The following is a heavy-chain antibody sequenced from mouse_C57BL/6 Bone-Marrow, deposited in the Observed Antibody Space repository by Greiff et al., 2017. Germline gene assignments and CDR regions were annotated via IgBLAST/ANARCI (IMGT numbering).Heavy chain of an antibody. V-gene: IGHV1-74*01. CDR3: AILYYYGSSDYAMDY. Sequence: QVQLQQPGAELVKPGASVKVSCKASGYTFPSSWMNWVKQRPGQGLEWIGRFHPSDGDTTSNQKFKGKATLTVDKSASTAYMQLSSLTSEDSAVYYCAILYYYGSSDYAMDYWGQGTSVTVAS. D-gene: IGHD1-1*01. CDR1: GYTFPSSW. J-gene: IGHJ4*01. CDR2: FHPSDGDT.